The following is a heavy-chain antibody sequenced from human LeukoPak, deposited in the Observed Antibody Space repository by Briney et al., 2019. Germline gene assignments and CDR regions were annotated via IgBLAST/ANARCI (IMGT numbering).Heavy chain of an antibody. CDR1: GYTFTSYD. Sequence: ASVKVSCKASGYTFTSYDINWVRQATGQGLEWMGWMNPNSGNTGYAQKFQGRVTITRNTSISTAYMELSSLRSEDTAVYYCARDLSPIIVVVVAVYPGGPWGQGTLVTVSS. CDR2: MNPNSGNT. J-gene: IGHJ5*02. CDR3: ARDLSPIIVVVVAVYPGGP. V-gene: IGHV1-8*03. D-gene: IGHD2-15*01.